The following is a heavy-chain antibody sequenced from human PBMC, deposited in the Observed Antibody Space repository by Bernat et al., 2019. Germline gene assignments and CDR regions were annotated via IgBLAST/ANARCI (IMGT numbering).Heavy chain of an antibody. Sequence: EVQMVESGGGLVKPGGSLRLSCAASGFTFSSFSMNWVRQAPGKGLEWVSSIDSTSTYIYYADSGKGRFTIPRDKAKNSLYLQMNNLRAEETAGYYCAEGAASLPYWGQGTLVTGSS. CDR1: GFTFSSFS. CDR2: IDSTSTYI. V-gene: IGHV3-21*01. CDR3: AEGAASLPY. D-gene: IGHD6-6*01. J-gene: IGHJ4*02.